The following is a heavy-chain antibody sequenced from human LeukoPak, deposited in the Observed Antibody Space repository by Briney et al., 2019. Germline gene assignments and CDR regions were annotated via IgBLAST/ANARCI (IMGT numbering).Heavy chain of an antibody. J-gene: IGHJ4*02. V-gene: IGHV3-7*05. CDR1: GFTFSSYW. CDR2: INQAGSEK. CDR3: ARENNRWYTHFDY. Sequence: NPGGSLRLSCAASGFTFSSYWMSWVRQAPGKGLEWVANINQAGSEKYYVDSVKGRFTISGDNAKNSLYLQMNSLRAEDTAVHYCARENNRWYTHFDYWGQGTLVTVSS. D-gene: IGHD6-13*01.